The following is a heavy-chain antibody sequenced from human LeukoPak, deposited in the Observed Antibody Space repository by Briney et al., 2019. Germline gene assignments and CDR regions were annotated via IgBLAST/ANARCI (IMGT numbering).Heavy chain of an antibody. V-gene: IGHV3-48*03. D-gene: IGHD3-16*02. Sequence: GGSLRLSCAASGFTFSVYDMSWLRQTPGKGLEWLSYISSSGSTIYYTDSVKGRFTISRDNAKNSLYLQMNSLRAEDTAVYYCARGFDDYIWGSYQDYWGQGTLVTVSS. CDR1: GFTFSVYD. CDR3: ARGFDDYIWGSYQDY. CDR2: ISSSGSTI. J-gene: IGHJ4*02.